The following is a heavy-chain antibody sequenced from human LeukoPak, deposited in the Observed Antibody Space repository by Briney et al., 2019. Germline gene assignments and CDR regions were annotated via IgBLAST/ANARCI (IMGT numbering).Heavy chain of an antibody. Sequence: SETLSLTCTVSGGSISSSSYYWGWIRQPPGKGLEWIGSIYYSGSTYYNPSLKGRVTISVDTSKNQFSLKLSSVTAADTAVYYCARGEGRAAAGLFDYWGQGTLVTVSS. V-gene: IGHV4-39*07. CDR2: IYYSGST. CDR1: GGSISSSSYY. CDR3: ARGEGRAAAGLFDY. D-gene: IGHD6-13*01. J-gene: IGHJ4*02.